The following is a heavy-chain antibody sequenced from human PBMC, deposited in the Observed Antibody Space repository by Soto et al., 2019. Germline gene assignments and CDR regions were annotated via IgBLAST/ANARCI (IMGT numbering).Heavy chain of an antibody. CDR1: GYTFSNYG. V-gene: IGHV1-18*01. Sequence: GASVKVSCKTSGYTFSNYGITWVRQAPGQPLEWLGWISLYSDGTNYAQKFQGRVSMTTDTSTTTTYMELRSLRSDDTAVYYCARVVPGAEAWFGPWGQGTLVTVSS. CDR3: ARVVPGAEAWFGP. J-gene: IGHJ5*02. CDR2: ISLYSDGT. D-gene: IGHD2-2*01.